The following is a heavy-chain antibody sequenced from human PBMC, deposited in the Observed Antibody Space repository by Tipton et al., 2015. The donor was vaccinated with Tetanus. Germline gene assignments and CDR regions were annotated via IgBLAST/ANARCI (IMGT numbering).Heavy chain of an antibody. Sequence: LSLTCAVYGGSFSGYYMSWIRQAPGKGLEWVSYISSSGSTIYHADSVKGRFTISRDNAKNSLYLQMNSLRAEDTAVYYCASGYYDSSGYPGYWGQGTLVTVSS. D-gene: IGHD3-22*01. J-gene: IGHJ4*02. V-gene: IGHV3-11*01. CDR1: GGSFSGYY. CDR3: ASGYYDSSGYPGY. CDR2: ISSSGSTI.